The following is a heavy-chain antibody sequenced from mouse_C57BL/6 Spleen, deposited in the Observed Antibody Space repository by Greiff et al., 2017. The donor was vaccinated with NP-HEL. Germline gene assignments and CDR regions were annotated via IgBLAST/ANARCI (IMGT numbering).Heavy chain of an antibody. V-gene: IGHV10-1*01. Sequence: EVKLVESGGGLVQPKGSLKLSCAASGFSFNTYAMNWVRQAPGKGLEWVARIRSKSNNYATYYADSVKDRFTISRDDSESMLYLQMNNLKTEDTAMYYCVRGDYGSSYGFAYWGQGTLVTVSA. D-gene: IGHD1-1*01. CDR1: GFSFNTYA. CDR2: IRSKSNNYAT. J-gene: IGHJ3*01. CDR3: VRGDYGSSYGFAY.